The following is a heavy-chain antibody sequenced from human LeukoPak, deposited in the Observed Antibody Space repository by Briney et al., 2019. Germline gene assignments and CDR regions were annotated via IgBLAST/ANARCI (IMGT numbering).Heavy chain of an antibody. CDR2: ISGSGGST. D-gene: IGHD3-22*01. V-gene: IGHV3-23*01. Sequence: PGGSLRLSCAASGFTFSSYAMSWVRQAPGKGLEWVSAISGSGGSTYYADSVKGRFTISRDNSKNTLYLQMNSLRAEDTAVYYCASIGVYYDRRNWFDPWGQGTLVTVSS. J-gene: IGHJ5*02. CDR3: ASIGVYYDRRNWFDP. CDR1: GFTFSSYA.